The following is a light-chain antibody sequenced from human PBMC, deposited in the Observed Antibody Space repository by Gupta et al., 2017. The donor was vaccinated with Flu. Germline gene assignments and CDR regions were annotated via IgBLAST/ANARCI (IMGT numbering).Light chain of an antibody. J-gene: IGKJ1*01. Sequence: LTLGTPASNCCRTRQGPGESEGNKFLHWFQQKPGPAPKRLIYLGSYRVCGVPDRFSGSGSGTYFTLKISRGEADDVGVYYCMQGEHWPWTFGQGTKVEI. V-gene: IGKV2-30*01. CDR3: MQGEHWPWT. CDR1: QGPGESEGNKF. CDR2: LGS.